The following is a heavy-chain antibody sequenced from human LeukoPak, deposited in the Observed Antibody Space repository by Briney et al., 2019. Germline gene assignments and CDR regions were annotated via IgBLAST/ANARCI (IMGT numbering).Heavy chain of an antibody. CDR2: ISSSGSTI. CDR1: GFTFSSYG. V-gene: IGHV3-48*04. D-gene: IGHD1-1*01. CDR3: AGSSMLENYYMDV. J-gene: IGHJ6*03. Sequence: GGSLRLSCAASGFTFSSYGMHWVRQAPGKGLEWVSYISSSGSTIYYADSVKGRFTISRDNAKNSLYLQMNSLRAEDTAVYYCAGSSMLENYYMDVWGKGTTVTVSS.